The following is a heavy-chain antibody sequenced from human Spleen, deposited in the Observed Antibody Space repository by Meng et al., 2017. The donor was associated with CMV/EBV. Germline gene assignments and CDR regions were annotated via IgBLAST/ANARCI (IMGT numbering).Heavy chain of an antibody. CDR3: ATGRSDYYYNMDV. CDR2: IYSGGST. D-gene: IGHD3-16*01. V-gene: IGHV3-53*01. J-gene: IGHJ6*02. Sequence: GESLKISCAASGFTVSSNYMSWVRQAPGKGLEWVSVIYSGGSTDYADSVKGRFTISRDNFKNTLYLQMNSLRADDTAVYYCATGRSDYYYNMDVWGQGTTVTVSS. CDR1: GFTVSSNY.